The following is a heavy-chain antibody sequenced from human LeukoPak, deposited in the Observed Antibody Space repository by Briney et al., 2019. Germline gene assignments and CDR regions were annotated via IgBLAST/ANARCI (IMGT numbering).Heavy chain of an antibody. J-gene: IGHJ4*02. D-gene: IGHD3-10*01. Sequence: PSETLSLTCAVYGGSFSGYYWSWIRQPPGKGLEWIGEIDHSGSTNYNPSLKSRVTISVDTSKNQFSLKLSSVTAADTAVYYCARESAVLLWFGELSLWGQGTLVTVSS. V-gene: IGHV4-34*01. CDR2: IDHSGST. CDR3: ARESAVLLWFGELSL. CDR1: GGSFSGYY.